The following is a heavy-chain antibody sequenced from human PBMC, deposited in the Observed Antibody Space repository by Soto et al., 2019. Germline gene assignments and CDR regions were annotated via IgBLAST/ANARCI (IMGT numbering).Heavy chain of an antibody. CDR3: ARHPRLSGDYGIYYFDY. D-gene: IGHD4-17*01. J-gene: IGHJ4*02. CDR1: GASIDSSAYY. V-gene: IGHV4-39*01. Sequence: PSETLSLTCSVSGASIDSSAYYWAWIRQPPGKGLEWIGSIFYSGTAYYSPSLAGRVTMSVDTSKNQFSLKLSSVTAADTAVYYCARHPRLSGDYGIYYFDYWGQGTLVTVS. CDR2: IFYSGTA.